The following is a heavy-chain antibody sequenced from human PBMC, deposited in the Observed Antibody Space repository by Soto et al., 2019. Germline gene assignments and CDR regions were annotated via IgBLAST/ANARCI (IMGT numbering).Heavy chain of an antibody. V-gene: IGHV3-23*01. Sequence: GRSLRLSCAASGFTFNNYAMNWVRQAPGKGLEWVSGISRSGDITYYADSVKGRFTISRDNSQNTLYLQMNSLRVEDTAVYFCAKFGPGGHFFWYFDLWGRGTLVTVSS. J-gene: IGHJ2*01. CDR2: ISRSGDIT. CDR3: AKFGPGGHFFWYFDL. CDR1: GFTFNNYA. D-gene: IGHD2-21*01.